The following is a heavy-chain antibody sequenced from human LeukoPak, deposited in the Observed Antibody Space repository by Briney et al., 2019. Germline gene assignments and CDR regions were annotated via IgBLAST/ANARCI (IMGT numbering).Heavy chain of an antibody. J-gene: IGHJ6*02. CDR2: VNRDGSET. CDR3: ARSNGMDV. Sequence: GGSLRLSCAASGFALSSHWMTWVRQVPGRGPEWVANVNRDGSETYYLDSVKGRFTISKDNAKNSLYLQMNSLRAEDTALYHCARSNGMDVWGQGTTVIVSS. CDR1: GFALSSHW. D-gene: IGHD2/OR15-2a*01. V-gene: IGHV3-7*03.